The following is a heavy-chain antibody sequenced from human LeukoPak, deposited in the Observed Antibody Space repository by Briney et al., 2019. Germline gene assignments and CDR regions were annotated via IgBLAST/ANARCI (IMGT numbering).Heavy chain of an antibody. J-gene: IGHJ3*02. Sequence: GASVKVSCKASGYTFTSYDINWVRQATGQGLEWMGWVNPNSGNTGYAQKFQGRVTMTEDTSTDTAYMELSSLRSEDTAVYYCARVRGRRNPVFGVAIGIRDALDIWGQGTMVTVSS. CDR2: VNPNSGNT. D-gene: IGHD3-3*01. CDR3: ARVRGRRNPVFGVAIGIRDALDI. V-gene: IGHV1-8*01. CDR1: GYTFTSYD.